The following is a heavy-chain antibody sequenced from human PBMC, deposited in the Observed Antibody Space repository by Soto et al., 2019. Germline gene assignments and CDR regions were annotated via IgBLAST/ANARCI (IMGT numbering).Heavy chain of an antibody. CDR3: AGDRGGYDRYYYYGMDV. D-gene: IGHD5-12*01. CDR1: GYTFTSYG. CDR2: ISAYNGNT. Sequence: QVQLVQSGAEVKKPGASVKVSCKASGYTFTSYGISWVRQVPGQGLEWMGWISAYNGNTNYAQKLQGRVTMTTDTSTRTAYMELRSLRSDDTAVYYCAGDRGGYDRYYYYGMDVWGQGTTVTVSS. V-gene: IGHV1-18*04. J-gene: IGHJ6*02.